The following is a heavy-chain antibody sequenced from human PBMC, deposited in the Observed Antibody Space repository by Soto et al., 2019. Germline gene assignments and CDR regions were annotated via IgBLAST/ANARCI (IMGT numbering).Heavy chain of an antibody. CDR2: IYWNDDK. CDR1: VFSLSTSVVG. J-gene: IGHJ5*02. CDR3: ARMRDYGYFNWFDP. D-gene: IGHD4-17*01. Sequence: QITLKESGPTLVKPTQTLTLTCTFSVFSLSTSVVGVGWIRQPPGTAMEWLALIYWNDDKRYSPSLKSRLTITQPTSKNQLVLTMTNIDPVDTATYYCARMRDYGYFNWFDPWGQGTLVTVSS. V-gene: IGHV2-5*01.